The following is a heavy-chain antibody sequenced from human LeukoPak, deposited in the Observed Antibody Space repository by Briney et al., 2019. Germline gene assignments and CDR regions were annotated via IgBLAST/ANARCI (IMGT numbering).Heavy chain of an antibody. CDR2: IGPNNGDT. J-gene: IGHJ5*02. CDR1: GYTFTGYY. V-gene: IGHV1-2*02. D-gene: IGHD3-10*01. CDR3: TRDGWFGDLQYSHRNWFDP. Sequence: AASVKVSCKASGYTFTGYYLHWVRQAPGLGLEWMGWIGPNNGDTSYAQKFQGRVTMTWDTSISTVYMELSGLTSDDTAVYYCTRDGWFGDLQYSHRNWFDPWGQGTLVTVSS.